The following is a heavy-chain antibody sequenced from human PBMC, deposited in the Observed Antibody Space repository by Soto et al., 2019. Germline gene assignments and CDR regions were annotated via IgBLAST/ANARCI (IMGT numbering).Heavy chain of an antibody. CDR1: GYTFTGYY. Sequence: ASVKVSCKASGYTFTGYYMHWVRQAPGQGLEWMGWINPNSGGTNYAQKFQGWVTMTRDTSISTAYMGLSRLRSDDTAVYYCARDGRGSSSGRPYYYYYMDVWGKGTTVTVSS. CDR2: INPNSGGT. CDR3: ARDGRGSSSGRPYYYYYMDV. J-gene: IGHJ6*03. D-gene: IGHD6-6*01. V-gene: IGHV1-2*04.